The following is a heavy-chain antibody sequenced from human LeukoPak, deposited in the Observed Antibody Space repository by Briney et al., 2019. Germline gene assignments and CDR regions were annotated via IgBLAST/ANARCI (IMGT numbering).Heavy chain of an antibody. V-gene: IGHV1-18*01. CDR3: ASAQEIAVAGSYFDY. D-gene: IGHD6-19*01. CDR1: GHTFTSYG. CDR2: ISVYNGNT. Sequence: GASAKVSCKSSGHTFTSYGINWVRHAPGQGLEWMRWISVYNGNTYYAQKFQGRITMTTDTSTSTAYMDLRSLRSDDTAVYYCASAQEIAVAGSYFDYWGQGTLVTVSS. J-gene: IGHJ4*02.